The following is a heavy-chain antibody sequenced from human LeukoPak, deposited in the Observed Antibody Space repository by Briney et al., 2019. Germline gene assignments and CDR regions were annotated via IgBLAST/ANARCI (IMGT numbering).Heavy chain of an antibody. CDR3: ARVRDYYGSGSNFDY. CDR1: GGTFSSYA. Sequence: SVEVSCKASGGTFSSYAISWVRQAPGQGLEWMGGIIPIFGTANYAQKFQGRVTITADESTSTAYMELSSLRSEDTAVYYCARVRDYYGSGSNFDYWGQGTLVTVSS. V-gene: IGHV1-69*01. J-gene: IGHJ4*02. D-gene: IGHD3-10*01. CDR2: IIPIFGTA.